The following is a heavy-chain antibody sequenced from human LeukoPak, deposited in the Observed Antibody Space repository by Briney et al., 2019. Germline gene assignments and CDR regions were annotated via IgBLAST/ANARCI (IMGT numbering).Heavy chain of an antibody. CDR1: GGSISSYY. CDR3: ARGDLYYDFWSGSSKRNWFDP. Sequence: SETLSLTCSVSGGSISSYYWSWIRQPPGKGLEWIGYIYYSGSTNYNPSLKSRVTISVDTSKNQFSLKLSSVTAADTAVYYCARGDLYYDFWSGSSKRNWFDPWGQGTLVTVSS. D-gene: IGHD3-3*01. J-gene: IGHJ5*02. CDR2: IYYSGST. V-gene: IGHV4-59*01.